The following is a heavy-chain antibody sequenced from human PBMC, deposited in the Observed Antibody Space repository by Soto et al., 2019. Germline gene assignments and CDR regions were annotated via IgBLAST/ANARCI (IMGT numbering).Heavy chain of an antibody. CDR1: GFTFSSYG. J-gene: IGHJ6*02. D-gene: IGHD2-15*01. CDR2: ISYDGSNK. V-gene: IGHV3-30*18. Sequence: GWSLRLSCAASGFTFSSYGMPWVRQAPCKVLAWVAVISYDGSNKYYADSVKGRFTIYRDNSKNTLYLQMNSLRAEVTAVYYCAKSPHCSGGSCYGVPDYYYGMDVWGQGTTVTVSS. CDR3: AKSPHCSGGSCYGVPDYYYGMDV.